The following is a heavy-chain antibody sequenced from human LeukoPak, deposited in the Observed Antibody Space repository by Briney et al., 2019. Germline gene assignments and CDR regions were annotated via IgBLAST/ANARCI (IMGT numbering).Heavy chain of an antibody. Sequence: PGGSLRLSCAASGFTFSTYRMTWVRQAPGKGLEWVANINRDGSEKYYVDSAKGRFTISRDNPKNSLYLQMSSLRAEDTAVYYCVRDFSLTRLERPFDSWGQGTLVTVSS. CDR3: VRDFSLTRLERPFDS. V-gene: IGHV3-7*01. CDR1: GFTFSTYR. CDR2: INRDGSEK. J-gene: IGHJ4*02. D-gene: IGHD1-1*01.